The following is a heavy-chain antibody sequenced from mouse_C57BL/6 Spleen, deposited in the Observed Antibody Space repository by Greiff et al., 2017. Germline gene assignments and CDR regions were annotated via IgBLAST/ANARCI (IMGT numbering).Heavy chain of an antibody. V-gene: IGHV14-2*01. J-gene: IGHJ3*01. Sequence: VQLKQSGAELVKPGASVKLSCTASGFNIKDYYMHWVKQRTEQGLAWIGRIDPEDGETKYAPKFQGKATITADTSSHTAYLQLSSLTSEDTAVYYCARGYGYDVGTWFAYWGQGTLVTVSA. D-gene: IGHD2-2*01. CDR1: GFNIKDYY. CDR2: IDPEDGET. CDR3: ARGYGYDVGTWFAY.